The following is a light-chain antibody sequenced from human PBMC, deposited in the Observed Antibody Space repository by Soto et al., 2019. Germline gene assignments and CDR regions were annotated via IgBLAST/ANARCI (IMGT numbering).Light chain of an antibody. CDR3: CSYAGIAGSLV. V-gene: IGLV2-23*02. J-gene: IGLJ3*02. Sequence: QSALTQPASVSGSPGQSITISCIGTSSDVGTYNLVSWYQQYPGKAPKLMIYDVTKRPSGVSNRFSGSKSGNTASLTISGLQAEDEADYYCCSYAGIAGSLVFGGGTKLTVL. CDR2: DVT. CDR1: SSDVGTYNL.